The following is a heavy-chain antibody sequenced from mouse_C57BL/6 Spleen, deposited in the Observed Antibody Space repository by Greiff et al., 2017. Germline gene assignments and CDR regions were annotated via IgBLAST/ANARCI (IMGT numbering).Heavy chain of an antibody. Sequence: EVKLVESGGGLVKPGGSLKLSCAASGFTFSSYAMSWVRQTPEKRLEWVATISDGGSYTYYPDNVKGRFTISRDNAKNNRYLQMSHLKSEDTAMYSCAREGEYYFDYWGQGTTLTVSS. V-gene: IGHV5-4*01. J-gene: IGHJ2*01. CDR2: ISDGGSYT. CDR3: AREGEYYFDY. CDR1: GFTFSSYA.